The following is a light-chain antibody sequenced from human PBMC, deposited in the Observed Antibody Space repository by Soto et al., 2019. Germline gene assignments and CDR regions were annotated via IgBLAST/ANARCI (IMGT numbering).Light chain of an antibody. CDR1: QSVGGY. Sequence: EIVLTRSPATLSLSPGEIATLSCRASQSVGGYLGWYLQRPGQAPRLLIYDVFNRATGIPARFSGSGSGTDFTLTISSLEPEDFAVYYCQHRSNWLWTFGPGTKVEVK. CDR2: DVF. CDR3: QHRSNWLWT. J-gene: IGKJ1*01. V-gene: IGKV3-11*01.